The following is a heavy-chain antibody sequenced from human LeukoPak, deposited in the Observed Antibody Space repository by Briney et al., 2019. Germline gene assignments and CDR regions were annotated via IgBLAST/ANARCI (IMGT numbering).Heavy chain of an antibody. CDR1: GFTFSNAY. V-gene: IGHV3-7*01. Sequence: PGGSLRLSCAASGFTFSNAYMNWVRQAPGKGLEWVANIKHDGSDKFYADSMKGRFTISRDNARNSVYLQMDSLRAEDTAVYYCTRDYRGKDVWGRGTTVTVSS. CDR2: IKHDGSDK. D-gene: IGHD3-10*01. J-gene: IGHJ6*02. CDR3: TRDYRGKDV.